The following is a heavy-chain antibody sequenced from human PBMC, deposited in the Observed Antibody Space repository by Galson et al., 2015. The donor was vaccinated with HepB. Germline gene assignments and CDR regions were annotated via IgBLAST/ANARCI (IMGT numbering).Heavy chain of an antibody. J-gene: IGHJ6*02. CDR3: ARGRIVVVPAATGSYYYYGMDV. V-gene: IGHV4-34*01. CDR2: INHSGST. CDR1: GGSFSGYY. D-gene: IGHD2-2*01. Sequence: LSLTCAVYGGSFSGYYWSWIRQPPGKGLEWIGEINHSGSTNYNPSLKSRVTISVDTSKNQFSLKLSSVTAADTAVYYCARGRIVVVPAATGSYYYYGMDVWGQGTTVTVSS.